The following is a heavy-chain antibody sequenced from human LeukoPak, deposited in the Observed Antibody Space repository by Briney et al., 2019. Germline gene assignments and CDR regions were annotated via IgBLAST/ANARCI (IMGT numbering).Heavy chain of an antibody. CDR1: GGSISSSSYY. Sequence: SETLSLTCTVPGGSISSSSYYWGWIRQPPGKGLEWIGSIYYSGSTYYNPSLKSRVTISLDTSRNQFSLKLTSVTAADTAVYFCAKSNGCGLVDIWGQGTMVTVSS. CDR2: IYYSGST. V-gene: IGHV4-39*07. CDR3: AKSNGCGLVDI. J-gene: IGHJ3*02. D-gene: IGHD2-21*01.